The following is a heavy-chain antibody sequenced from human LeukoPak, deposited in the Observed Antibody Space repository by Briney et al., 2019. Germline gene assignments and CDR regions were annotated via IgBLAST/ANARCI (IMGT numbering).Heavy chain of an antibody. D-gene: IGHD5-24*01. V-gene: IGHV4-59*01. Sequence: SETLSLTCTVSGGSISSYYWSWIRQPPGKGLEWIGYIYYSGSTNYNPSLKRRVTISVDTSKKQFSLQLSSVTAADTAVYYCARCRDGYKDYYYYMDVWGKGTTVTISS. CDR1: GGSISSYY. CDR2: IYYSGST. CDR3: ARCRDGYKDYYYYMDV. J-gene: IGHJ6*03.